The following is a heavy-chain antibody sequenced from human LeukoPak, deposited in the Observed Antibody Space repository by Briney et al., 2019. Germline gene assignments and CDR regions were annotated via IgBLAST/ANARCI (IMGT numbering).Heavy chain of an antibody. D-gene: IGHD6-19*01. CDR3: AGGSSSGGEFDY. J-gene: IGHJ4*02. V-gene: IGHV4-59*01. Sequence: PSXXLSLTCTVSGGSISSYYWGWLRQPPGKGLEWIGYIYYSGSTNYNPSLKSRVTISVDTSKNQFSLKLSSVAAADTAVYYCAGGSSSGGEFDYWGQGTLVTVSS. CDR1: GGSISSYY. CDR2: IYYSGST.